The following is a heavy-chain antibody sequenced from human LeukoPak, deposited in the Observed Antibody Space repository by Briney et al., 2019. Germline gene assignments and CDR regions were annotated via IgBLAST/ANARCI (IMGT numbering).Heavy chain of an antibody. D-gene: IGHD5-24*01. V-gene: IGHV3-30*18. J-gene: IGHJ4*02. Sequence: PGRSLRLSCAASGFTLGSYGMHWVRQAPGKGLEWVASISYDGSNGYYGDSVKGRFSVSRDNSKNTLYLHMNSLRAEDTAVYYCAKEREMATRYYFDYWGQGTLVTVSS. CDR3: AKEREMATRYYFDY. CDR1: GFTLGSYG. CDR2: ISYDGSNG.